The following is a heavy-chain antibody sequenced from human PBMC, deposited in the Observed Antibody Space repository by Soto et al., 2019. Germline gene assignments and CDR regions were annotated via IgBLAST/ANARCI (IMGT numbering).Heavy chain of an antibody. V-gene: IGHV3-21*01. CDR3: ARAQGLDYYYYGMDV. Sequence: GGSLRLSCAASGFTFSSYSMNWVRQAPGKGLEWVSSISSSSSYIYYADSVKGRFTISRDNAKNSLYLQMNSLRAEDTAVYYCARAQGLDYYYYGMDVWGQGTTVTVSS. CDR1: GFTFSSYS. J-gene: IGHJ6*02. CDR2: ISSSSSYI.